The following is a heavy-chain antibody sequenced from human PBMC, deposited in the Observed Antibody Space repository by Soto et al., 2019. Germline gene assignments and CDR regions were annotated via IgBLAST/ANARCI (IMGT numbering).Heavy chain of an antibody. CDR3: ARGLATVVTPAYYYGMDV. CDR2: IYTSGST. D-gene: IGHD4-17*01. CDR1: GGSISSYY. V-gene: IGHV4-4*07. J-gene: IGHJ6*02. Sequence: PSETLSLTCTVSGGSISSYYWSWIRQPAGKGLEWIGRIYTSGSTNYNPSLKSRVTMSVDTSKNQFSLKLGSVTAEDTAVYYCARGLATVVTPAYYYGMDVWGQGTTVTVSS.